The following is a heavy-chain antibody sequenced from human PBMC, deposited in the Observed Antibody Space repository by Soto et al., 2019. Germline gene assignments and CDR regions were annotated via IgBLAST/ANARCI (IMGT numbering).Heavy chain of an antibody. V-gene: IGHV1-69*13. CDR1: GGTFSSYA. J-gene: IGHJ5*02. CDR3: ARVGPGGFGELFPMGWFDP. CDR2: IIPIFGTA. D-gene: IGHD3-10*01. Sequence: SVKVSCKASGGTFSSYAISWVRQAPGQGLEWMGGIIPIFGTANYAQKFQGRVTITADESTSTAYMELSSLRSEDTAVYYCARVGPGGFGELFPMGWFDPWGQGTLVTV.